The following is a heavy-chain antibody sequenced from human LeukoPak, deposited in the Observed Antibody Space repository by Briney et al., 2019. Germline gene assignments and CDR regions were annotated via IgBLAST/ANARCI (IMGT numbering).Heavy chain of an antibody. CDR1: GFTFSSYG. CDR3: AKGVWGYSYGYLAFDI. J-gene: IGHJ3*02. D-gene: IGHD5-18*01. Sequence: GGSLRLSCAASGFTFSSYGMHWVRQAPGKGLEWVAVISYDGSNKYYADSVKGRFTISRDNSKNTLYLQMNSLRAEDTAVYYCAKGVWGYSYGYLAFDIWGQGTMVTVSS. CDR2: ISYDGSNK. V-gene: IGHV3-30*18.